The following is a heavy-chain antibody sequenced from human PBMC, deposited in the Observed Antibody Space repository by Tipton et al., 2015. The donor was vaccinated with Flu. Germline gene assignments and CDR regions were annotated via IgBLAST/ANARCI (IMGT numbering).Heavy chain of an antibody. Sequence: SLRLSCAASGFTFSSYAMHWVRQAPGKGLGWVAVISYDGSNKYYADSVKGRFTISRDNSKNTLYLQMNSLRAEDTAVYYCARGASNTKLEDRGRRGYTYGLYYWGQGTLVTVSS. V-gene: IGHV3-30-3*01. D-gene: IGHD5-18*01. J-gene: IGHJ4*02. CDR2: ISYDGSNK. CDR1: GFTFSSYA. CDR3: ARGASNTKLEDRGRRGYTYGLYY.